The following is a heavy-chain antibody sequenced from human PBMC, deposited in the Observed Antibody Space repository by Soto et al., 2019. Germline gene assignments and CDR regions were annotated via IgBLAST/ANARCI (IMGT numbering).Heavy chain of an antibody. V-gene: IGHV4-39*01. D-gene: IGHD3-22*01. J-gene: IGHJ6*02. CDR3: ARYYDSSGYYPWDYGMDV. CDR1: GGSISSSSYY. CDR2: IYYSGST. Sequence: SETLSLTCTVSGGSISSSSYYWGWIRQPPGKGLEWIGSIYYSGSTYYNPSLKSRVTISVDTSKNQFSLKLSSVTAADTAVYYCARYYDSSGYYPWDYGMDVWGQGTTVT.